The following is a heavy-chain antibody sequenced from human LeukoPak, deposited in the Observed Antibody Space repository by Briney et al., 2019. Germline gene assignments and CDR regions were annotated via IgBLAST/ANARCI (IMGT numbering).Heavy chain of an antibody. V-gene: IGHV3-21*01. D-gene: IGHD6-13*01. CDR2: ISSSSTYI. CDR3: ARASSSWVKRRYYYGLDV. CDR1: GFTFSSYT. Sequence: GGSLRLSCAASGFTFSSYTMSWVRQAPGKGLEWVSSISSSSTYIYYADSVKGRFTISRDNAKNSLFLQMNSLRAEDTAVYYCARASSSWVKRRYYYGLDVWGQGTTVTVSS. J-gene: IGHJ6*02.